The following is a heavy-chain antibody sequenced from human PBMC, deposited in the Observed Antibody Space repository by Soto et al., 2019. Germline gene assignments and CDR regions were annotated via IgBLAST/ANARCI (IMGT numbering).Heavy chain of an antibody. CDR2: IYYSGST. CDR3: ARHRYSYGVYYFDY. Sequence: SETLSLTCIVSGGSISNYYWSWIRQPPGKGLEWIGYIYYSGSTNYIPSLTSRVTISVDTSKNQFSLKLSSVTAADTAVYYCARHRYSYGVYYFDYWGQGTLVTVSS. D-gene: IGHD5-18*01. V-gene: IGHV4-59*08. J-gene: IGHJ4*02. CDR1: GGSISNYY.